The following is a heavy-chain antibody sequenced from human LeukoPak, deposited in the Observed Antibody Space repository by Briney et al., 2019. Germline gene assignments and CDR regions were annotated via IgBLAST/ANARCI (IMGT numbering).Heavy chain of an antibody. CDR3: ARGQGNLGYCSGGSCYHDY. V-gene: IGHV4-34*01. CDR2: IYHSGST. J-gene: IGHJ4*02. CDR1: GGSFSGYY. Sequence: SETLSLTCAVYGGSFSGYYWGWIRQPPGKGLEWIGSIYHSGSTYYNPSLKSRVTISVDTSKNQFSLKLSSVTAADTAVYYCARGQGNLGYCSGGSCYHDYRGQGTLVTVSS. D-gene: IGHD2-15*01.